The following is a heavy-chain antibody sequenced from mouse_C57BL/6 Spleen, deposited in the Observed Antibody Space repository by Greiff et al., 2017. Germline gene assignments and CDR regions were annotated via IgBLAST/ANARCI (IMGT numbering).Heavy chain of an antibody. V-gene: IGHV1-55*01. D-gene: IGHD2-2*01. CDR1: GYTFTSYW. CDR3: ARSEGYDGPFAY. Sequence: QVQLQQPGAELVKPGASVKMSCKASGYTFTSYWITWVKQRPGQGLEWIGDIYPGSGSTNYNEKFKSKATLTVDTSSSTAYMQLSSLTSEDSAVYYCARSEGYDGPFAYWGQGTLVTVSA. CDR2: IYPGSGST. J-gene: IGHJ3*01.